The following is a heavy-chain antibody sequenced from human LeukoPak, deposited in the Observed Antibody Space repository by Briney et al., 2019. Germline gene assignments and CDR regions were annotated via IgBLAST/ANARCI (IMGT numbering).Heavy chain of an antibody. Sequence: PSETLSLTCTVSGASISSSDYYWGWISQPPGKGLEWIGNRYYSGNTYYTPSLKSRVSISVDTSKNQFSLKVSSVTAADTAVYYCARRVFGSGRHDYWGQGTLVTVSS. V-gene: IGHV4-39*01. CDR1: GASISSSDYY. J-gene: IGHJ4*02. D-gene: IGHD3-10*01. CDR3: ARRVFGSGRHDY. CDR2: RYYSGNT.